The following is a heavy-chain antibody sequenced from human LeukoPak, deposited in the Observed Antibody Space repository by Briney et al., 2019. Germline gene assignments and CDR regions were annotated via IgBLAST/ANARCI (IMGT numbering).Heavy chain of an antibody. CDR1: GGTFSSYA. CDR3: ARELSYDSSGYYHWYFDY. V-gene: IGHV1-46*01. J-gene: IGHJ4*02. CDR2: INPSGGST. D-gene: IGHD3-22*01. Sequence: ASVKVSCTASGGTFSSYAISWVRQAPGQGLEWMGIINPSGGSTSYAQKFQGRVTMTRDTSTSTVYMELSSLRSEDTAVYYCARELSYDSSGYYHWYFDYWGQGTLVTVSS.